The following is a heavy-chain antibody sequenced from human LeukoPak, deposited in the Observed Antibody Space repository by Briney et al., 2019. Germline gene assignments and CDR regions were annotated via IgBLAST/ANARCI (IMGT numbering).Heavy chain of an antibody. CDR2: INHSGST. CDR3: SRRTDTRGYRRFDY. V-gene: IGHV4-34*01. Sequence: SETLSLTCAVYGGSFSGYYWTLIRQPPGKGLEWIGEINHSGSTNYNPSLMGRVTISVDTPKNQFSLKLSSVTAADTAVYYCSRRTDTRGYRRFDYWGQGTLVTVSS. J-gene: IGHJ4*02. D-gene: IGHD5-18*01. CDR1: GGSFSGYY.